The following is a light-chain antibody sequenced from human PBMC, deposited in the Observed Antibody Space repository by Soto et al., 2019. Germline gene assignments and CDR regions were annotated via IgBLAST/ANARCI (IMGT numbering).Light chain of an antibody. J-gene: IGKJ4*01. Sequence: EIVMTQSPATLSVSPGERATLSCRASQSVSNNLARYQQKPGQAPRLLIYHASTRATGIPARFSGSGSGTDFTLTISSLQSEDFAVYYCQQYNKWPLTFGGGTKVEIK. V-gene: IGKV3-15*01. CDR1: QSVSNN. CDR3: QQYNKWPLT. CDR2: HAS.